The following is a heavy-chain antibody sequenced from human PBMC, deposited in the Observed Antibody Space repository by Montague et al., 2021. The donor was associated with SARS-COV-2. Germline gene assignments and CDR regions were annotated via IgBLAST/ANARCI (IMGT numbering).Heavy chain of an antibody. Sequence: SLRLSCAASGFTFSYYDMNWVRQAPGKGPEGISYISTSAYTTSYAVSVKGRFTISRDNGKNSLYLQMDSLRVEDTAVYYCTRDYRSVVGDGLDIWGQGTKVTVSS. CDR3: TRDYRSVVGDGLDI. CDR2: ISTSAYTT. J-gene: IGHJ3*02. V-gene: IGHV3-48*03. D-gene: IGHD3-16*02. CDR1: GFTFSYYD.